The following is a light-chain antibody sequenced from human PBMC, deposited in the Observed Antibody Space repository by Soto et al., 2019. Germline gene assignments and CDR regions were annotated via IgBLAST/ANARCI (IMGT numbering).Light chain of an antibody. CDR1: SSNIGAGYD. Sequence: QSVLTQPPSVSGAPGQRVTISCTGSSSNIGAGYDVHWYQQLPGTAPKLLIYGNSNRPSGVPDRFSGSKSGTSASLAITGLQAEDEADYYCQSYDSSLSAVFGTGTKGT. V-gene: IGLV1-40*01. CDR3: QSYDSSLSAV. CDR2: GNS. J-gene: IGLJ1*01.